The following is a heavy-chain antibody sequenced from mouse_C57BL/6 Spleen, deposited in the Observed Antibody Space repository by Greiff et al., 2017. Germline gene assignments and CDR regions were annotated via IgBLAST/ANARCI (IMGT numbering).Heavy chain of an antibody. J-gene: IGHJ4*01. V-gene: IGHV1-72*01. Sequence: QVQLQQSGAELAQPGASVKLSCKASGSTFTSYWMHWVKQRPGRGLEWIGRIDPISGGTKYNEKFKSKATLTVDKPSSTAYMQLSSLTSEDSAVYYCATAMDYWGQGTSVTVSS. CDR1: GSTFTSYW. CDR3: ATAMDY. CDR2: IDPISGGT.